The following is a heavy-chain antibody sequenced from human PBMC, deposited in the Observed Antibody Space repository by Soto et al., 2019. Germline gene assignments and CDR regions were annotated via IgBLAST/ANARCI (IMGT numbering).Heavy chain of an antibody. CDR1: GFTFSSYA. J-gene: IGHJ4*02. CDR3: ARPFIAVAGPFDY. D-gene: IGHD6-19*01. CDR2: ISGSGGST. V-gene: IGHV3-23*01. Sequence: EVQLLESGGGLVQPGGSLRLSCAASGFTFSSYAMSWVRQAPGKGLEWVSAISGSGGSTYYADSVKGRFTISRDNSKNTLYLQMNSLGAEDTAVYYCARPFIAVAGPFDYWGQGTLVTVSS.